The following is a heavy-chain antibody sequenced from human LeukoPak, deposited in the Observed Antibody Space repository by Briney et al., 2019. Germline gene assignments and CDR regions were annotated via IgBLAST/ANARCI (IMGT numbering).Heavy chain of an antibody. CDR3: AREYGTGGLDY. J-gene: IGHJ4*02. D-gene: IGHD2-8*02. V-gene: IGHV1-46*01. CDR1: GNTFTTAQ. Sequence: ASVKVSCKASGNTFTTAQMHWVRQAPGQGLEWMGIINPSGGSTSYAQKFQGRVTMTRDTSTGTVYMELSSLRSEDTALYYCAREYGTGGLDYWGQGTPVTVSS. CDR2: INPSGGST.